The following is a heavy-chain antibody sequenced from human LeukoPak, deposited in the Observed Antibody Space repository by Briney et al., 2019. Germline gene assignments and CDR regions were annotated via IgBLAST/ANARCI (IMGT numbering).Heavy chain of an antibody. Sequence: GASVKVSCKASGYTFTGYYMHWVRQAPGQGLEWMGWINPNSGGTNYAQKFQGRVTMTRDTSISTAYMELSRLRSDDTAVYYCARDGLEYSSSWSLYYYYYYMDVWGKGTTVTVSS. J-gene: IGHJ6*03. CDR1: GYTFTGYY. D-gene: IGHD6-13*01. CDR3: ARDGLEYSSSWSLYYYYYYMDV. V-gene: IGHV1-2*02. CDR2: INPNSGGT.